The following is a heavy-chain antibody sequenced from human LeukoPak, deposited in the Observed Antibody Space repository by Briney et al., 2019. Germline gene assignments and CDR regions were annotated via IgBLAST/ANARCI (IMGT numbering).Heavy chain of an antibody. J-gene: IGHJ4*02. CDR2: ISYDGSSK. Sequence: GRSLRLSCAASGFTFSNYAMHWVRLAPGRGLEGLTVISYDGSSKYYADSVKGRFTISRDNSKNTLYLQLNSLRSEDTAVYYCVRDGGDGYNDLNYWGQGTLVTVSS. CDR3: VRDGGDGYNDLNY. V-gene: IGHV3-30-3*01. D-gene: IGHD5-24*01. CDR1: GFTFSNYA.